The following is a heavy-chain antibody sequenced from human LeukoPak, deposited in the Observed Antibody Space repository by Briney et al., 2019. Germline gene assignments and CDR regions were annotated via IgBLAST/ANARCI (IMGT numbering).Heavy chain of an antibody. CDR1: GGSFSGYY. CDR2: INHSGST. J-gene: IGHJ6*03. CDR3: ARDRPYYYYYYYMDV. Sequence: SETLSLTCAVYGGSFSGYYWSWIRQPPGKGLEWIGEINHSGSTNYNPSLKSRVTISVDTSKNQFSLKLSSVTAADTAVYYCARDRPYYYYYYYMDVWGKGTTVTVSS. D-gene: IGHD6-6*01. V-gene: IGHV4-34*01.